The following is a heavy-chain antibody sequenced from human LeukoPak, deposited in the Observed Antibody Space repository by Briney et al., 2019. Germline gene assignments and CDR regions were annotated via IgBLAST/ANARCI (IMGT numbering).Heavy chain of an antibody. CDR3: ARNDKGNSYGYSIDY. Sequence: PGGSLRLSCAASGFTFSSHGMHWVRQAPGKGLEWVAVIWYDGSNKDYADSVKGRFTISRDNSKNTLYLQMNSLRAEDTAVYYCARNDKGNSYGYSIDYWGQGTLVTVSS. V-gene: IGHV3-33*01. CDR2: IWYDGSNK. CDR1: GFTFSSHG. J-gene: IGHJ4*02. D-gene: IGHD5-18*01.